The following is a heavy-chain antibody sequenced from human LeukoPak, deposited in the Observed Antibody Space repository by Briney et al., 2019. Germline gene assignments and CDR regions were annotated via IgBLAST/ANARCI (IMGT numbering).Heavy chain of an antibody. J-gene: IGHJ4*02. CDR2: ISYDGSNK. CDR1: GFTFSSYA. D-gene: IGHD6-6*01. CDR3: ARDRGTSSSAGYFVDS. Sequence: PGGSLRLSCAAPGFTFSSYAMHWVRQAPGKGLEWVAVISYDGSNKYYADSVKGRFTISRDNSKNTLFLQMNSLTADDTAVYYCARDRGTSSSAGYFVDSWGQGTLVTVSS. V-gene: IGHV3-30-3*01.